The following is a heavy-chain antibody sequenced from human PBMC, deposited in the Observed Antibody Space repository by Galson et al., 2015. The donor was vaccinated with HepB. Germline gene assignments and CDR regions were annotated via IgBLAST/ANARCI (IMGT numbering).Heavy chain of an antibody. D-gene: IGHD6-19*01. CDR3: AREECSSGLAGCWFDP. CDR1: GYTFTSYA. J-gene: IGHJ5*02. CDR2: INAGNGNT. Sequence: SVKVSCKASGYTFTSYAMHWVRQAPGQRLEWMGWINAGNGNTKYSQKFQGRVTITRDTSASTAYMELSSLRSEDTAVYYCAREECSSGLAGCWFDPWGQGTLVTVSS. V-gene: IGHV1-3*01.